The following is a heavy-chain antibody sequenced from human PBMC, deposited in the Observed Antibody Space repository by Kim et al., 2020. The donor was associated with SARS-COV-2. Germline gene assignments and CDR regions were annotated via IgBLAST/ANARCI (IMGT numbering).Heavy chain of an antibody. CDR2: INHSGST. Sequence: SETLSLTCAVYGGSFSGYYWSWIRQPPGKGLEWIGEINHSGSTNYNPSLKSRVTISVDTSKNQFSLKLGSVTAADTAVYYCARERIGRDGYNFDYWGQGTLVTVSS. V-gene: IGHV4-34*01. D-gene: IGHD5-12*01. J-gene: IGHJ4*02. CDR1: GGSFSGYY. CDR3: ARERIGRDGYNFDY.